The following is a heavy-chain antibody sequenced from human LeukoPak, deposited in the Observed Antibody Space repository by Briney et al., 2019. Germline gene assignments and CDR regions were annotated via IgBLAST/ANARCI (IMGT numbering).Heavy chain of an antibody. CDR1: GGSFSGYY. V-gene: IGHV4-34*01. CDR2: IYHSGMT. Sequence: PSETLSLTCAVYGGSFSGYYWSWIRQPPGKGLEWIGEIYHSGMTNYKTSLKSRVTISVDESKNQFSLKLSSVTAADTAVYYCARDLVENSRGHDFWGQGILVIVSS. J-gene: IGHJ4*02. D-gene: IGHD2-15*01. CDR3: ARDLVENSRGHDF.